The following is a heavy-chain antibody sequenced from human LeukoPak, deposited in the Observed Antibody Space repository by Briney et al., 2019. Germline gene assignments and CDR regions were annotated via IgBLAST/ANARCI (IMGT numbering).Heavy chain of an antibody. J-gene: IGHJ4*02. CDR2: FYVGGAT. CDR1: GFTFSSNS. V-gene: IGHV3-53*01. CDR3: ARGDGYNFFDY. Sequence: PGGSLRLSCAASGFTFSSNSMNWVRQAPGKGLEWVSVFYVGGATYYADSAKGRFTISRDNSENTLYLQMKSLRAEDTAVYYCARGDGYNFFDYWGQGTLVTVSS. D-gene: IGHD5-24*01.